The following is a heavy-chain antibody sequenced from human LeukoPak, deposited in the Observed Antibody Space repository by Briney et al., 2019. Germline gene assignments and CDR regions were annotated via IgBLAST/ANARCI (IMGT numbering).Heavy chain of an antibody. CDR2: VSSTGSNT. J-gene: IGHJ4*02. CDR1: GFIFSTYS. CDR3: ARFYYDSSGFKACLDN. D-gene: IGHD3-22*01. V-gene: IGHV3-48*04. Sequence: GGSLRLSCAASGFIFSTYSMNWVRQAPGKGLEWVSDVSSTGSNTNYADFVKGRFTISRDNAKNALFLQMSSLRAEDTAVYYCARFYYDSSGFKACLDNWGQGTLVTVSS.